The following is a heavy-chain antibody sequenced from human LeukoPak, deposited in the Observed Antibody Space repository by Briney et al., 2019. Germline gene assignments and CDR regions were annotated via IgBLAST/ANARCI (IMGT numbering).Heavy chain of an antibody. D-gene: IGHD3-22*01. Sequence: GASVNVSCKVSGYTLIELSMHWVRQAPGQGIEWMGGFDSEVGDIIYAQKYQDRVTMTEDTSTDTAYMELSSLRSEDTAVYYCATVTPTLYETKYYYDRSGSSDAFDIWGQGTMVTVSS. CDR2: FDSEVGDI. CDR1: GYTLIELS. CDR3: ATVTPTLYETKYYYDRSGSSDAFDI. J-gene: IGHJ3*02. V-gene: IGHV1-24*01.